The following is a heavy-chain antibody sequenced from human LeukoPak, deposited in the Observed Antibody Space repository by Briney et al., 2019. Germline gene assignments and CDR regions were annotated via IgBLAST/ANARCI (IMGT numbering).Heavy chain of an antibody. V-gene: IGHV4-34*01. D-gene: IGHD2-15*01. CDR3: ARSVAATTAAFDY. CDR2: INHSGST. J-gene: IGHJ4*02. Sequence: PSETLSLTCAVYGGSFSGYYWSWIRQPPGKGLEWIGEINHSGSTNYNPSLKSRVTISVDTSKNQFSLKLSSVTAADTAVYYCARSVAATTAAFDYWGQGTLVTVSS. CDR1: GGSFSGYY.